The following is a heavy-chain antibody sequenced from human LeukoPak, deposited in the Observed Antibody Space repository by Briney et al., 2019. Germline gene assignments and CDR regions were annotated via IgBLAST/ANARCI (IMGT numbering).Heavy chain of an antibody. D-gene: IGHD2-15*01. CDR1: GFTFSSYG. J-gene: IGHJ4*02. CDR3: AKGLVGVGGLIY. CDR2: ISYDGSNK. V-gene: IGHV3-30*18. Sequence: GGSLRLSCAASGFTFSSYGMHWVRQAPGKGLEWVAVISYDGSNKYYADSVKGRFTISRDNSKNTLYLQMNSLRAEDTAVYYCAKGLVGVGGLIYGGKGTRV.